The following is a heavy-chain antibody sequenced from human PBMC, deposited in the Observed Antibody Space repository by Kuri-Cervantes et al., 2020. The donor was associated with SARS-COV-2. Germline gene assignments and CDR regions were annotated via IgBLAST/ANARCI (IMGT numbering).Heavy chain of an antibody. CDR2: IYYSGST. J-gene: IGHJ6*02. Sequence: SETLSLTCTVSGGSISSYYWSWIRQPPGKGLEWMGYIYYSGSTNYNPSLKSRVTISVDTSKNQFSLKLSSVTAADTAVYYCASDPGVWGSYTNYYGMDVWGQGTTVTVSS. CDR3: ASDPGVWGSYTNYYGMDV. V-gene: IGHV4-59*01. D-gene: IGHD3-16*01. CDR1: GGSISSYY.